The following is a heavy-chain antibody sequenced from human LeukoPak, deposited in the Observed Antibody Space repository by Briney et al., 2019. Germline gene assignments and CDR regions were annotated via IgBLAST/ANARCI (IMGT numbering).Heavy chain of an antibody. CDR1: GGTFSSYA. D-gene: IGHD3-3*01. Sequence: GASVKVSCKASGGTFSSYAISWVRQAPGQGLEWMGGIIPIFGTANYAQKFQGRVTITADKSTSTAYMELSSLRSEDTAVYYCARNRALRFLEWFRGVCFDPWGQGTLVTVSS. CDR3: ARNRALRFLEWFRGVCFDP. CDR2: IIPIFGTA. J-gene: IGHJ5*02. V-gene: IGHV1-69*06.